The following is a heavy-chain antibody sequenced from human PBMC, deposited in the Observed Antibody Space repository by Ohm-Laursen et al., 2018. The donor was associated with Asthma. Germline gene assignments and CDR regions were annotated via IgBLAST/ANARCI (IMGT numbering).Heavy chain of an antibody. Sequence: SLRLSCAASGFTFSSYGMHWVRQAPGKGLEWVAIISSAETYKNYANSVKGRFTISKDNSKNTLFLQMNSLRPDDTAVYYCASVIWSPELYWGQGTLVTVSS. CDR1: GFTFSSYG. D-gene: IGHD3-10*01. CDR2: ISSAETYK. CDR3: ASVIWSPELY. J-gene: IGHJ4*02. V-gene: IGHV3-30*03.